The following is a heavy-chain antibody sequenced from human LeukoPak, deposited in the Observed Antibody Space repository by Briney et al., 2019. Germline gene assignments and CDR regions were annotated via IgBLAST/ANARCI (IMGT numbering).Heavy chain of an antibody. CDR3: ATSQYCSGGSCPRYFDL. V-gene: IGHV1-69*04. J-gene: IGHJ2*01. CDR2: IIPILGIA. Sequence: GASVKVSCKASGGTFSSYAISWVRQAPGQGLEWMGRIIPILGIANYAQKFQGRVTITADKSTSTAYMELSSLRSEDTAVYYCATSQYCSGGSCPRYFDLWGRGTLVTVSS. CDR1: GGTFSSYA. D-gene: IGHD2-15*01.